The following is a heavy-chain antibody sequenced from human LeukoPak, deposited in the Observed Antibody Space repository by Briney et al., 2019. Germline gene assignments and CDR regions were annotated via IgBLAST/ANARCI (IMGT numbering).Heavy chain of an antibody. CDR1: GGSISSSNW. J-gene: IGHJ4*02. Sequence: TSGTLSLTCAVSGGSISSSNWWSWVRQPPGKGLEWIGEIYHSGSTNYNPSLKSRVTISVDKSKNQFSLKLSSVTAADTAVYYCARSSVAAAGYFDYWGQGTLVTVSS. CDR3: ARSSVAAAGYFDY. D-gene: IGHD6-13*01. CDR2: IYHSGST. V-gene: IGHV4-4*02.